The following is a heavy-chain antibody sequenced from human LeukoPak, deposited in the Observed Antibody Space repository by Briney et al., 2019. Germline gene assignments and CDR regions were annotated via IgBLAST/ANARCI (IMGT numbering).Heavy chain of an antibody. V-gene: IGHV3-21*04. Sequence: KPGGSLRLSCAASGFTFSSYTMNWVRQAPGKGLEWVSSISSSSSYIYYGDSVKGRFTISRDNSKNTLYLQMNSLRAEDTAVYYCAKGEYGSGTYNKGFDYWGQGTLVTVSS. J-gene: IGHJ4*02. CDR1: GFTFSSYT. CDR3: AKGEYGSGTYNKGFDY. D-gene: IGHD3-10*01. CDR2: ISSSSSYI.